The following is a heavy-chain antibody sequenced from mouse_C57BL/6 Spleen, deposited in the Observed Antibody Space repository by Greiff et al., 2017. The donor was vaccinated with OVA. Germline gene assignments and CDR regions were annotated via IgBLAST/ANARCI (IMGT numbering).Heavy chain of an antibody. J-gene: IGHJ1*03. D-gene: IGHD1-1*01. CDR3: ARHEDQIDGSREDWYFDV. CDR2: FYPGSGSI. V-gene: IGHV1-62-2*01. CDR1: GYTFTEYT. Sequence: VQLQQSGAELVKPGASVKLSCKASGYTFTEYTIHWVKQRPGQGLEWIGWFYPGSGSIKYNEKFKDKATLTADKSSSTVYMELSRLTSEDSAVYFCARHEDQIDGSREDWYFDVWGTGTTVTVSS.